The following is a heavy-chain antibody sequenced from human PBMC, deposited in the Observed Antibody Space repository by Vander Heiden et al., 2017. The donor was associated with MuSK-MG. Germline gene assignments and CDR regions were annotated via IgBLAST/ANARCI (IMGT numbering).Heavy chain of an antibody. CDR1: VDPGGSYA. J-gene: IGHJ4*02. CDR2: ISGSGGST. CDR3: AKDKGIRVDSYGGLDY. D-gene: IGHD5-18*01. Sequence: LSVAYGECVDPGGSYAMGWVRQAPGKGLEWVSAISGSGGSTYYADSVKGRFTISRDNSKNTLYLQRNRMRAEDTAVYDGAKDKGIRVDSYGGLDYWGQGPWVTVS. V-gene: IGHV3-23*01.